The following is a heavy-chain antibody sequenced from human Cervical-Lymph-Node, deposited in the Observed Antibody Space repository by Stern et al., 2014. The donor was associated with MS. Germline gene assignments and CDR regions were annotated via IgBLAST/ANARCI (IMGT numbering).Heavy chain of an antibody. CDR1: GFTFSSYA. J-gene: IGHJ4*02. CDR2: ISYDGSNK. V-gene: IGHV3-30*01. Sequence: VQLVESGGGVVQPGRSLRLSCAASGFTFSSYAMHWVRQAPGKGLEWVAVISYDGSNKYYADSVKGRFTISRDNSKNTLYLQMNSLRAEDTAVYYCARDVNSGYDSYGEGYFDYWGQGTLVTVSS. CDR3: ARDVNSGYDSYGEGYFDY. D-gene: IGHD5-12*01.